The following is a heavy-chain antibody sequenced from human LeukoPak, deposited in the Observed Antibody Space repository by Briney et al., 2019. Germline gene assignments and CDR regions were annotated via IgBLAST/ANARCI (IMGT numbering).Heavy chain of an antibody. CDR2: IYYSGST. J-gene: IGHJ4*02. V-gene: IGHV4-59*08. Sequence: SETLSLTCTVSGGSISSYYWSWIRQPPGKGLEWIGYIYYSGSTNYNPSLKSRVTISVDTSKNLLSLKVNSVTAADTAVYYCARQVQLVEFDYWGQGTLVTVSS. D-gene: IGHD6-13*01. CDR1: GGSISSYY. CDR3: ARQVQLVEFDY.